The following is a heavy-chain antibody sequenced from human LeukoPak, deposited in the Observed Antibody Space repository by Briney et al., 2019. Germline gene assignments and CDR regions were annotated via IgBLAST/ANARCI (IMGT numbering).Heavy chain of an antibody. J-gene: IGHJ4*02. CDR1: RYTFSSSD. CDR3: VGGAPNGGFDF. Sequence: GASVKVSCKASRYTFSSSDINWVRQAAGQGFEWMGWMSPTSGNTGYAQNFQGIVTMTRDTSISTAYMELTSLRSEDTAVYYCVGGAPNGGFDFGGQGTLSSSPQ. D-gene: IGHD7-27*01. CDR2: MSPTSGNT. V-gene: IGHV1-8*01.